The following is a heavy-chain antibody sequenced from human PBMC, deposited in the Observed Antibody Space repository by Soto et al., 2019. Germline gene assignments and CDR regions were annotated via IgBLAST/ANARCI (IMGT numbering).Heavy chain of an antibody. Sequence: GASVKVSCKASGYTFTSYGISWVRQAPGQGLEWMGWINTYNGNTNHAQKLQGRVTMTTDTSTSTAYMELRSLRSDDTAAYYCARGVGSGTYYNQYNWFDPWGQGTLVTVSS. J-gene: IGHJ5*02. CDR1: GYTFTSYG. V-gene: IGHV1-18*01. CDR3: ARGVGSGTYYNQYNWFDP. CDR2: INTYNGNT. D-gene: IGHD3-10*01.